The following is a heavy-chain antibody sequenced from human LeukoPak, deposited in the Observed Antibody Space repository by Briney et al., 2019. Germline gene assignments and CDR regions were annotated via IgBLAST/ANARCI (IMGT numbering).Heavy chain of an antibody. CDR2: ISGSGGST. CDR3: AKDLRRGAGTAVFPGDY. CDR1: GFTFSSYA. Sequence: PGGSLRLSCAASGFTFSSYAMSWVRQAPGKGLEWVSAISGSGGSTYYADSVKGRFTISRDNSKNTLYLQMNSLRAEDTAVYYCAKDLRRGAGTAVFPGDYWGQGTLVTVSS. V-gene: IGHV3-23*01. D-gene: IGHD4-23*01. J-gene: IGHJ4*02.